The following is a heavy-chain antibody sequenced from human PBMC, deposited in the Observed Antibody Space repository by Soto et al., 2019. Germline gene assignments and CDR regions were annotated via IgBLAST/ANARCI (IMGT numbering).Heavy chain of an antibody. D-gene: IGHD3-3*01. Sequence: QVQLVESGGGLVKPGGSLRLSCAASGFTFSDYYMSWIRQAPGKGLEWVSYISSSSSYTNYADSVKGRFTISRDNAKNSLYLQMNSLRAEDTAVYYCARDQAGDYDFWSGYYLVHPPTYYYYGMDVWGQGTTVTVSS. V-gene: IGHV3-11*06. J-gene: IGHJ6*02. CDR2: ISSSSSYT. CDR3: ARDQAGDYDFWSGYYLVHPPTYYYYGMDV. CDR1: GFTFSDYY.